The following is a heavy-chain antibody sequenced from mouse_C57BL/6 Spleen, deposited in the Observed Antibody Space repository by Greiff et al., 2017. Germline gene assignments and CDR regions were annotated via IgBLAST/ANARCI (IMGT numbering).Heavy chain of an antibody. D-gene: IGHD1-1*01. CDR1: GFTFSDYY. CDR3: ARALVYYGREDWYFDV. V-gene: IGHV5-16*01. Sequence: EVKLVESEGGLVQPGSSLKLSCTASGFTFSDYYMAWVRQAPEKGLVWDANINYDGCSTYYPDSLTSRFIISRYNAKNILYLQMSSLKSEDTATYDFARALVYYGREDWYFDVWGTGTTVTVSS. J-gene: IGHJ1*03. CDR2: INYDGCST.